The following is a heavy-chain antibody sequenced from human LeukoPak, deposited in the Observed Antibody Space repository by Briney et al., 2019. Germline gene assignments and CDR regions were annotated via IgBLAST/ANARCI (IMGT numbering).Heavy chain of an antibody. CDR1: GGSISSGSYY. D-gene: IGHD1-26*01. CDR2: IYASGST. J-gene: IGHJ3*02. V-gene: IGHV4-61*02. CDR3: ARERSGSYYIDAFDI. Sequence: SETLSLTCTVSGGSISSGSYYWSWIRQPAGKGLEWIGRIYASGSTNYNPSLKSRVTISVDTSKNQFSLELSSVTAADTAVYYCARERSGSYYIDAFDIWGQGTMVTVSS.